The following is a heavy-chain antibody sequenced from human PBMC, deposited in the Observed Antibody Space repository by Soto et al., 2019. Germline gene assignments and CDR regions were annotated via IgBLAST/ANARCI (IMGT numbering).Heavy chain of an antibody. J-gene: IGHJ4*02. CDR2: ISGSTLAT. CDR1: GFPFSSYA. Sequence: EVQLWESGGDLVKPGGSLRLSCAASGFPFSSYAMSWVRQAPGKGLEWVSSISGSTLATYYADSVKGRFIVSRDNSKNTLYLQMDSLRAEDTAVYFCAKPGGGTGWYSVWGQGTLVTVSS. D-gene: IGHD6-19*01. CDR3: AKPGGGTGWYSV. V-gene: IGHV3-23*01.